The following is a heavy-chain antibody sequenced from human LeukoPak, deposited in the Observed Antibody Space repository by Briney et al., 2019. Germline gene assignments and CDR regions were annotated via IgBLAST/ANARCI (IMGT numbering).Heavy chain of an antibody. J-gene: IGHJ4*02. V-gene: IGHV4-4*02. CDR1: GGSISSSNW. CDR2: IYHSGST. D-gene: IGHD2-2*02. CDR3: ARDPLGYCSSTSCYTLN. Sequence: PSGTLSLTCAVSGGSISSSNWWSWVRQPPGKGLEWIGEIYHSGSTNYNPSLKSRVTISVDKSKNQFSLKLSSVTAADTAVYYCARDPLGYCSSTSCYTLNWGQGTLVTVSS.